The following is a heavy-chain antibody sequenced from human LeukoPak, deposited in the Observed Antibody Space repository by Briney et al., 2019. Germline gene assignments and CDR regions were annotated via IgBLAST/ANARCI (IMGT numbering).Heavy chain of an antibody. CDR1: GGSISSYY. CDR2: IYTSGIT. CDR3: ARDRGFDYPFDY. V-gene: IGHV4-4*07. J-gene: IGHJ4*02. Sequence: SETPSLTCTVSGGSISSYYWNWIRQPAGKGLEWIGRIYTSGITNYNPSLKSRVTMSIDTSKSQFSLKLSSVTAADTALYYCARDRGFDYPFDYWGQGTLVTVSS. D-gene: IGHD5-12*01.